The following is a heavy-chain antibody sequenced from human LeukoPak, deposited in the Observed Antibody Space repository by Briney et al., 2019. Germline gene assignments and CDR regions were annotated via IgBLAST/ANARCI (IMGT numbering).Heavy chain of an antibody. CDR3: ARGSIAVAGRGYFQH. V-gene: IGHV4-59*12. D-gene: IGHD6-19*01. CDR1: GGSISSYY. CDR2: IYYSGST. J-gene: IGHJ1*01. Sequence: SETLSLTCTVSGGSISSYYWSWIRQPPGKGLEWIGYIYYSGSTNYNPSLKSRVTISVDTSKNQFSLKLSSVTAADTAVYYCARGSIAVAGRGYFQHWGQGTLVTVSS.